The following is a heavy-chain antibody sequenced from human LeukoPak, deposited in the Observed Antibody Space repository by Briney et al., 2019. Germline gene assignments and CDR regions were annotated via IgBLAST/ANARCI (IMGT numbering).Heavy chain of an antibody. Sequence: SVKVSCKGSGRIFDSYAINWVRQAPGQGLEWLGRIIPIFDTPNYPQTFQGRVTISADKSTRTVYMELTSLRSEDTAFYCAKGSRLREAGSYRFWGQGTLVTVSS. D-gene: IGHD3-16*02. V-gene: IGHV1-69*06. CDR2: IIPIFDTP. J-gene: IGHJ4*02. CDR3: AKGSRLREAGSYRF. CDR1: GRIFDSYA.